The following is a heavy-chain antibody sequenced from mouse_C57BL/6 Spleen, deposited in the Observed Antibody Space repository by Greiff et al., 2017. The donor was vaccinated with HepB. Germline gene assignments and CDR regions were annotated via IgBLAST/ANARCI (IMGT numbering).Heavy chain of an antibody. CDR3: ATLYGYDVYAMDY. CDR2: IHPNSGST. V-gene: IGHV1-64*01. Sequence: QVQLKQPGAELVKPGASVKLSCKASGYTFTSYWMHWVKQRPGQGLEWIGMIHPNSGSTNYNEKFKSKATLTVDKSSSTAYMQLSSLTSEDSAVYYCATLYGYDVYAMDYWGQGTSVTVSS. CDR1: GYTFTSYW. D-gene: IGHD2-2*01. J-gene: IGHJ4*01.